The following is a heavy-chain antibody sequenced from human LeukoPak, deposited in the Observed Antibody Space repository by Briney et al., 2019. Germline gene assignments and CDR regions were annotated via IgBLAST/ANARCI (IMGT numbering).Heavy chain of an antibody. CDR2: IRYDGSNK. Sequence: PGGSLRLSCAASGFTFSGYGMHWVRQAAGKGLEWVAFIRYDGSNKYYADSVKGRFTISRDNSKTTLCLQMNSLRAEDTAVYYCAKENSSWYNFDYWGQGILVTVSS. V-gene: IGHV3-30*02. CDR3: AKENSSWYNFDY. J-gene: IGHJ4*02. CDR1: GFTFSGYG. D-gene: IGHD6-13*01.